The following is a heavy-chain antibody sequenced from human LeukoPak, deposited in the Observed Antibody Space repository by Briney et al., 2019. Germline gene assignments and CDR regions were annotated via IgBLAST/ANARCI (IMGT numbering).Heavy chain of an antibody. J-gene: IGHJ4*02. V-gene: IGHV4-59*08. CDR3: ARQGVDTAMGFDY. CDR1: GGSISSYY. CDR2: IYYSGST. D-gene: IGHD5-18*01. Sequence: SETLSLTCTVSGGSISSYYWSWIRQPPGKGLEWIGYIYYSGSTNYNPSLKSRVTASVDTSKNQFSLKLSSVTAADTAVYYCARQGVDTAMGFDYWGQGTLVTVSS.